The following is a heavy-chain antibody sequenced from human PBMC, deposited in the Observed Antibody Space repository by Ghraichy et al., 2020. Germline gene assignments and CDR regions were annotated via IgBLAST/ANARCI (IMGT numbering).Heavy chain of an antibody. CDR1: GYTFTSYG. D-gene: IGHD3-22*01. CDR3: ARERHYYDSSGLYSQNYYYGMDV. V-gene: IGHV1-18*01. J-gene: IGHJ6*02. CDR2: ISAYNGNT. Sequence: ASVKVSCKASGYTFTSYGISWVRQAPGQGLEWMGWISAYNGNTNYAQKLQGRVTMTTDTSTSTAYMELRSLRSDDTAVYYCARERHYYDSSGLYSQNYYYGMDVWGQGTTVTVSS.